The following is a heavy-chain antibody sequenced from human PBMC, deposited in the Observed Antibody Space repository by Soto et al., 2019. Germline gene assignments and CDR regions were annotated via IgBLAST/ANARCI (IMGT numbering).Heavy chain of an antibody. CDR2: IYYSGST. Sequence: SETLSLTCTVSGGSISSGGYYWSWIRQHPGKGLEWIGYIYYSGSTYYNPSLKSRVTISVDTSKNQFSLKLTSVTAADTAVYYCAREGGSYDSGGYLIRGAFDIWGQGTMVTVSS. CDR3: AREGGSYDSGGYLIRGAFDI. D-gene: IGHD3-22*01. CDR1: GGSISSGGYY. V-gene: IGHV4-31*03. J-gene: IGHJ3*02.